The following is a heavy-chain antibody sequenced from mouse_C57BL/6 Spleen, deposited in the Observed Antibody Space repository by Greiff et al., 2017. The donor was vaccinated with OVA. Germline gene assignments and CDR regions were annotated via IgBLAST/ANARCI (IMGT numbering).Heavy chain of an antibody. CDR2: ISSGSSTI. V-gene: IGHV5-17*01. J-gene: IGHJ2*01. CDR1: GFTFSDYG. Sequence: EVKLVESGGGLVKPGGSLKLSCAASGFTFSDYGMHWVRQAPEKGLEWVAYISSGSSTIYYADTVKGRFTISRDNAKNTLFLQMTSLRSEDTAMYYCARRVYYGSSDYFDYWGQGTTLTVSS. D-gene: IGHD1-1*01. CDR3: ARRVYYGSSDYFDY.